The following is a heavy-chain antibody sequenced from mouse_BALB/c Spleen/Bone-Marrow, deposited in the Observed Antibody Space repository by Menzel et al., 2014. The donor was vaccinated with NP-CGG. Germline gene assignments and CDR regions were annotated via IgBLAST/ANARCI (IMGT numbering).Heavy chain of an antibody. CDR2: IWAGGST. CDR1: GFSLTSYG. D-gene: IGHD1-1*01. CDR3: ARGSYYEGAMDY. Sequence: VKLMESGPGLVAPSQSLSITCTVSGFSLTSYGVHWVRQPPGKVLEWLGVIWAGGSTNYNSALMSRLSISKDNSKSQVFLKMSSLQTDDTAMYYCARGSYYEGAMDYWGQGTSVTVSS. V-gene: IGHV2-9*02. J-gene: IGHJ4*01.